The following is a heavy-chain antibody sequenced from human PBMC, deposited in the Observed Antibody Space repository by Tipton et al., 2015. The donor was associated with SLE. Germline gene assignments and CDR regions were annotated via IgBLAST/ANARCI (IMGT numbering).Heavy chain of an antibody. Sequence: TLSLTCTVSGASISDYYRTWIRQFPGKGLEWIGYIDYSGSTNYNPPLKSRLTISGDTSKNQFSLHLTSVTAADTAVYYCARWGAQLGTDNWFDPWGQGTLVAVSS. D-gene: IGHD1-14*01. CDR1: GASISDYY. CDR2: IDYSGST. J-gene: IGHJ5*02. V-gene: IGHV4-59*01. CDR3: ARWGAQLGTDNWFDP.